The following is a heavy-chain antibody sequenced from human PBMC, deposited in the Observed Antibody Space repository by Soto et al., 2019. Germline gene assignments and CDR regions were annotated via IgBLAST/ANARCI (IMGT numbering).Heavy chain of an antibody. CDR1: RFTFRNYG. V-gene: IGHV3-48*01. CDR2: IGIGSSTK. CDR3: ARDPAYYYGSGSPDYYYYGMDV. J-gene: IGHJ6*02. D-gene: IGHD3-10*01. Sequence: PGGSLRLSCAPSRFTFRNYGMNWVRQAPGKGLEWVSYIGIGSSTKYYADSVKGRFTISRDNAKNSLYLQMNSLRAEDTAVYYCARDPAYYYGSGSPDYYYYGMDVWGQGTTVTVSS.